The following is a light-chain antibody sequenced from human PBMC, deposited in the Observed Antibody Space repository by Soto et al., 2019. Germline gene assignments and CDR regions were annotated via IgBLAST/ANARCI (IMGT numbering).Light chain of an antibody. V-gene: IGKV3-11*01. CDR1: QSVGSY. Sequence: EIVLTQSPATLSLSPGERATLSCRASQSVGSYLGWYQQKPGQAPRLLIYDASNSATGIPARFSGSESGTDFTLTISSLEPEDCAIYSCQYSRSFGGGTKVEI. CDR3: QYSRS. J-gene: IGKJ4*01. CDR2: DAS.